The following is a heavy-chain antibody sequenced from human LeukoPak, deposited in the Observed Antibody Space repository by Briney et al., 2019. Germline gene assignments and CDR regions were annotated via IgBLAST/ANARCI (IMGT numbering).Heavy chain of an antibody. Sequence: GGSLRLSCAASGFTFSSYGMHWVRQAPGKGLEWVAVIWYDGSNKYYADSVKGRFTISRDHSKNTLYLQMNSLRAKDTAVYYCARDEYYYDSSGYYGGWFDPWGQGTLVTVSS. V-gene: IGHV3-33*01. J-gene: IGHJ5*02. CDR3: ARDEYYYDSSGYYGGWFDP. D-gene: IGHD3-22*01. CDR2: IWYDGSNK. CDR1: GFTFSSYG.